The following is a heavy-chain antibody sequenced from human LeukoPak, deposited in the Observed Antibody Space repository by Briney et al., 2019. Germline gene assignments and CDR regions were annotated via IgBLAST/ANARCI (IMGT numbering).Heavy chain of an antibody. CDR1: GYSFTSYW. D-gene: IGHD3-22*01. Sequence: GESLKISCKGSGYSFTSYWIGWVRQMPGKGLEWMGIIYPGDSDTRYSPSFQGQVTISADKSISTAYLQWSSLKASDTAMYYCARQRYYDSSGYYYSDFDYWGQGTLVTVSS. CDR2: IYPGDSDT. V-gene: IGHV5-51*01. J-gene: IGHJ4*02. CDR3: ARQRYYDSSGYYYSDFDY.